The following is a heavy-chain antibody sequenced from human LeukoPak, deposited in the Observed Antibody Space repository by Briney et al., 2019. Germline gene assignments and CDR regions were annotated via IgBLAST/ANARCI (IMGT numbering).Heavy chain of an antibody. CDR2: ISRSGGNT. D-gene: IGHD1-26*01. Sequence: GGSLRLSCAASGFTISRSSMHWVRQAPGKGLEFVSAISRSGGNTYYANSVKGRFTISRDNSKNTLYLQMNSLRAEDTAVYYCAKDLRSSADSKMGAADYWGQGTLVTVSS. V-gene: IGHV3-64*01. J-gene: IGHJ4*02. CDR3: AKDLRSSADSKMGAADY. CDR1: GFTISRSS.